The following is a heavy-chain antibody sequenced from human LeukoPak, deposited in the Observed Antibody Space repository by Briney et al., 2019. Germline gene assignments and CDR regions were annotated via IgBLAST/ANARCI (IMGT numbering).Heavy chain of an antibody. Sequence: ASVNVSCKASGYSFTKYGINWIRQAPGQGPEWMGWISGYSGNTDFAQKFQGRLTMTTDTSKSTAFMELRSLRSDDTAIYYCSRTYSGSFRRVGEYDYWGQGTQVPVSS. CDR2: ISGYSGNT. V-gene: IGHV1-18*01. CDR1: GYSFTKYG. J-gene: IGHJ4*02. D-gene: IGHD3-10*01. CDR3: SRTYSGSFRRVGEYDY.